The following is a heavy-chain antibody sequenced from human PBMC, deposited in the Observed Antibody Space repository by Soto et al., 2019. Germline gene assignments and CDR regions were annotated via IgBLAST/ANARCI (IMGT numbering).Heavy chain of an antibody. Sequence: RASVKVSCKASGYTFTSYAMHWVRQAPGQRREWMGWINAGNGNTKYSQKFQGRVTITRDTSASTAYMELSSLRSEDTAVYYCARDLMIAVAGTVNWFDPWGQGTLVTAPQ. V-gene: IGHV1-3*01. J-gene: IGHJ5*02. CDR1: GYTFTSYA. D-gene: IGHD6-19*01. CDR2: INAGNGNT. CDR3: ARDLMIAVAGTVNWFDP.